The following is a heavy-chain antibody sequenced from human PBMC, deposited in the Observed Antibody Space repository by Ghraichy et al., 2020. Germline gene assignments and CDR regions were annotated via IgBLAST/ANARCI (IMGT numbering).Heavy chain of an antibody. J-gene: IGHJ4*02. CDR3: MKAARTGTKLDFDY. CDR1: GFTFSSYA. CDR2: ISDSGGNT. Sequence: GGSLRLSCAASGFTFSSYAMSWVRQAPGKGLEWASTISDSGGNTYYAVSVKGRFTISRDNSKSTLYLQMNSLRGEDTAVYYCMKAARTGTKLDFDYWGQGTLVTVSS. V-gene: IGHV3-23*01. D-gene: IGHD1/OR15-1a*01.